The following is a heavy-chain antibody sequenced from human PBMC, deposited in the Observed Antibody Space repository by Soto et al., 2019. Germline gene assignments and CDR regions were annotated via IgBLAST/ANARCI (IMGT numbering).Heavy chain of an antibody. CDR2: IYYSGST. D-gene: IGHD3-22*01. CDR1: GGSISSGDYY. CDR3: AREGSYYYDSSGYYPHYFDY. J-gene: IGHJ4*02. Sequence: PSETLSLTCTVSGGSISSGDYYWSWIRQPPGKGLEWIGYIYYSGSTYYNPSLKSRVTISVDTSKNQFSLKLSSVTAADTAVYYCAREGSYYYDSSGYYPHYFDYWGQGTLVTVSS. V-gene: IGHV4-30-4*01.